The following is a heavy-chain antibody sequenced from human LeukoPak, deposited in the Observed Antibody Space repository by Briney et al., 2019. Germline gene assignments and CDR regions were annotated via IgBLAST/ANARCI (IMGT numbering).Heavy chain of an antibody. V-gene: IGHV1-2*02. D-gene: IGHD3-22*01. CDR2: INPNSGGT. J-gene: IGHJ4*02. CDR1: GYTFTGYY. CDR3: ARDRRGYYYDSSGYYYDY. Sequence: GASVKVSCKASGYTFTGYYMHWVRQAPGQGLDWMGLINPNSGGTNYAQKFQGRATMTMDTSISTAYMELSRLRSDDTAVYYCARDRRGYYYDSSGYYYDYWGQGTLVTVSS.